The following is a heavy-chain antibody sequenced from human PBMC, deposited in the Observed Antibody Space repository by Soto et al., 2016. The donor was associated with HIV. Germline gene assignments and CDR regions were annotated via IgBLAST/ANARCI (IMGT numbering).Heavy chain of an antibody. J-gene: IGHJ3*02. V-gene: IGHV1-2*02. CDR1: GYTFMNSG. D-gene: IGHD1-1*01. CDR3: ARVGYDWNDAGAFDI. CDR2: INPNSGGT. Sequence: QVQLVQSGAEVKKPGASVKVSCKASGYTFMNSGISWVRQAPGQGLEWMGWINPNSGGTNYAQKFQGRVTMTRDTSISTAYMELSRLRSDDTAVYYCARVGYDWNDAGAFDIWGQGTMVTVSS.